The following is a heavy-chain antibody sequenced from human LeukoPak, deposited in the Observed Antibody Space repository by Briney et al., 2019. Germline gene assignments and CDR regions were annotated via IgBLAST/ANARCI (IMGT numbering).Heavy chain of an antibody. J-gene: IGHJ4*02. V-gene: IGHV3-21*01. CDR2: ISSSSYI. CDR1: GFTFSGYA. Sequence: GRSLRLSCTASGFTFSGYAMSWVRQAPGKGLEWVSSISSSSYIYYADSVKGRFTISRDNAKNSLYLQMNSLRAEDTAVYYCARDADTAIAYWGQGTLVTVSS. D-gene: IGHD5-18*01. CDR3: ARDADTAIAY.